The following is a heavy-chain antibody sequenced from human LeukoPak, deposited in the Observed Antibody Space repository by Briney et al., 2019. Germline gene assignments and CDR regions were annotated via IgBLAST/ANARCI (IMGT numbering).Heavy chain of an antibody. CDR3: AKLLGDVTTFDY. CDR1: GFTFSRSW. V-gene: IGHV3-7*01. J-gene: IGHJ4*02. CDR2: INQDGSVK. D-gene: IGHD3-16*01. Sequence: GGSLRLSCAASGFTFSRSWVTWVRQAPGKGLEWVASINQDGSVKHYMDSVKSRFTISRDNSNNSLFLQMNSLRAEDTAVYYCAKLLGDVTTFDYWGQGTLVTVSS.